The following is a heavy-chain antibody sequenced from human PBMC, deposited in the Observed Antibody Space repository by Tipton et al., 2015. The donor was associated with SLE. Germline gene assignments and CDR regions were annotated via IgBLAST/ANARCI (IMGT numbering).Heavy chain of an antibody. D-gene: IGHD1-26*01. CDR1: GGSTSIGYY. J-gene: IGHJ5*01. CDR2: IYHSGRT. Sequence: TLSLTCTVSGGSTSIGYYWGWIRQPPGKGLECIGSIYHSGRTYYNPSLKSRVTISVDTSKNHFSLKLRSVTAADTAVYYCAMFHLKSYYEFDSWGQGTLATVSS. CDR3: AMFHLKSYYEFDS. V-gene: IGHV4-38-2*02.